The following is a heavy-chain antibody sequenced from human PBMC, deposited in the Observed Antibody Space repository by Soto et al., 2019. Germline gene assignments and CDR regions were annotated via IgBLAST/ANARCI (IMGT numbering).Heavy chain of an antibody. CDR3: ARDYTEGHYYYYGMDV. CDR1: GFTFSSYA. J-gene: IGHJ6*02. CDR2: ISYDGSNK. V-gene: IGHV3-30-3*01. D-gene: IGHD3-16*01. Sequence: GGSLRLSCAASGFTFSSYAMHWVRQAPGKGLEWVAVISYDGSNKYYADSVKGRFTISRDNSKNTLYLQMNSLRAEDTAVYYCARDYTEGHYYYYGMDVWGQGTTVTVSS.